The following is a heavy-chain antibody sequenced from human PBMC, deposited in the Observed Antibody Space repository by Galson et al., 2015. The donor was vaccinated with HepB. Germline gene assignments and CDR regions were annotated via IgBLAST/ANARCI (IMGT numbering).Heavy chain of an antibody. J-gene: IGHJ4*02. V-gene: IGHV1-18*04. D-gene: IGHD3-3*02. CDR3: ARDLSLDY. CDR1: GYTFTSHT. Sequence: FGYTFTSHTFSWVRQAPGHGLEWMGWISAYNGNTNYAQKFQDRVTMTTDTSASTVYIELRSLRSDETAVYYCARDLSLDYWGQGTLVTVSS. CDR2: ISAYNGNT.